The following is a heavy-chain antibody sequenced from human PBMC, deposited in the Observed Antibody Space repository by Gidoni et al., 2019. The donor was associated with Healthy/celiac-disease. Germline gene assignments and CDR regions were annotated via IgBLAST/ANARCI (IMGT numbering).Heavy chain of an antibody. CDR3: ARAERY. D-gene: IGHD1-1*01. J-gene: IGHJ4*02. Sequence: QVQLQPWGAGLLKPSETLSLTCAVYGGSFSGYYWSLIRQPPGNGLEWIGEITHSGSTNYNPSLKSRVTISVDTSKNQFSLKLSSVTAADTAVYYCARAERYWGQGTLVTVSS. V-gene: IGHV4-34*01. CDR2: ITHSGST. CDR1: GGSFSGYY.